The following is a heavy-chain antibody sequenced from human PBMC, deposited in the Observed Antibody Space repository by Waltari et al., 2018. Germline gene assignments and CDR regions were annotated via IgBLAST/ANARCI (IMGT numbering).Heavy chain of an antibody. CDR1: GFTLGNYG. Sequence: QVHVVESGGGVVQPGGSLRLSCAASGFTLGNYGLHWVRQAPGKGREWRAGIQYDGSIKNYADSVKGRFTISRENSKNTLYLEMKSLRAEDTAVYYCAREYSRICFHALDGWGQGTAVTVSS. CDR3: AREYSRICFHALDG. J-gene: IGHJ6*02. D-gene: IGHD6-13*01. CDR2: IQYDGSIK. V-gene: IGHV3-33*05.